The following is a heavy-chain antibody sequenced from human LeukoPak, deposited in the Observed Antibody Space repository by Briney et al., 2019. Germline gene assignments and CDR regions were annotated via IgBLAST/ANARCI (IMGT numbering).Heavy chain of an antibody. Sequence: GGSLRLSCAASGFTSGFTFSGFGMNWVRQAPGKGLEWLSYISTSGSTIYYADSVKGRFTISRDNAKNSLFLQMNSLRAEDTAIYYCAIYAGEPGDYWGQGTLVTVSS. J-gene: IGHJ4*02. CDR3: AIYAGEPGDY. CDR2: ISTSGSTI. D-gene: IGHD3-16*01. V-gene: IGHV3-48*03. CDR1: GFTFSGFG.